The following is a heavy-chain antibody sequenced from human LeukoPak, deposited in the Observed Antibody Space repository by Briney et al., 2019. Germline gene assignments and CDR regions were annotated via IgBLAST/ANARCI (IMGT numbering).Heavy chain of an antibody. D-gene: IGHD3-3*01. J-gene: IGHJ4*02. V-gene: IGHV4-34*01. Sequence: PSETLSLTCAVYGGSFSGYYWSWIRQPPGKGLEWIGEINHSGSTNYNPSLKSRVTISVDTSKNQFSLKLSSVTAADTAVYYCARVPSITIFGVVSSYFDYWGQGTLVTVSS. CDR2: INHSGST. CDR3: ARVPSITIFGVVSSYFDY. CDR1: GGSFSGYY.